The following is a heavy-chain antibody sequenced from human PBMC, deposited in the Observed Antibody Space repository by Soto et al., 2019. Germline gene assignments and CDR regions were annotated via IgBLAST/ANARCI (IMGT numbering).Heavy chain of an antibody. J-gene: IGHJ4*02. CDR3: ARGLTGNDY. Sequence: ASVKVSCKASGYTFTSFYMHWVRQAPGQGLEWMGIINPSGTTTDYAQKFQGRVTMTRDTSTSTAYMELRSLRSDDTAVYYCARGLTGNDYWGQGTLVTVSS. D-gene: IGHD3-9*01. V-gene: IGHV1-46*01. CDR2: INPSGTTT. CDR1: GYTFTSFY.